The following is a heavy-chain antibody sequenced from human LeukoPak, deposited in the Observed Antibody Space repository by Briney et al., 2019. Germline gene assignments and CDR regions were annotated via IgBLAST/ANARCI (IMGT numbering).Heavy chain of an antibody. J-gene: IGHJ6*02. CDR2: ISGPGDTT. Sequence: GGSLRLSCAASGLTFSHYVMSWVRQAPGRGLEWVSGISGPGDTTYYTDSVKGRFTISRDNSKNTLYLQMSSLRAEDTAVYYCAKSGQLVGEVTVYHYYGMDVWGQGTTVTVSS. CDR3: AKSGQLVGEVTVYHYYGMDV. D-gene: IGHD3-3*01. CDR1: GLTFSHYV. V-gene: IGHV3-23*01.